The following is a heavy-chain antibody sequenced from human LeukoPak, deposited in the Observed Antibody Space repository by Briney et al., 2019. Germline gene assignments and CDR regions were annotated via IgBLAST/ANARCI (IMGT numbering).Heavy chain of an antibody. CDR3: AKDSIGYYEPFDY. V-gene: IGHV3-23*01. CDR2: ISGSGSNT. D-gene: IGHD3-22*01. J-gene: IGHJ4*02. Sequence: GGSLRLSCAASGFTFSSYATNWVRQAPGKGLEWVSAISGSGSNTYYSDSVKGRFTISRDNSKNTLYLQMNSLRAEDTAVYYCAKDSIGYYEPFDYWGQGSLVTVSS. CDR1: GFTFSSYA.